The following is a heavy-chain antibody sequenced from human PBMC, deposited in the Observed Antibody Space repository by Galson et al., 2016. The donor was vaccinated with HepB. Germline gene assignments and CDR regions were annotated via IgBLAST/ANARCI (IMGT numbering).Heavy chain of an antibody. Sequence: SLRLSCAASGFTFRTFSMDWVRQAPGKGLEWVSYISGDSHTIYYADSVKGRFTISRDNAKSSLNLQMNALRDEDTAVYYCARGLYSNSFDLWGQGTPVTVS. CDR2: ISGDSHTI. D-gene: IGHD4-11*01. J-gene: IGHJ5*02. CDR1: GFTFRTFS. V-gene: IGHV3-48*02. CDR3: ARGLYSNSFDL.